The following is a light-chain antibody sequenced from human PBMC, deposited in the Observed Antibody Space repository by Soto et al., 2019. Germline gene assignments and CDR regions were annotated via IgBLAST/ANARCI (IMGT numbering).Light chain of an antibody. J-gene: IGLJ1*01. CDR1: SSNIGAGYD. Sequence: QSVLTQPPSVSGAPGQRVTISGTGSSSNIGAGYDVFWYQQLPGTAPNLLIYANSNRPSGVPDRFSGSKSGTSASLAITGLQAEDEADYYCQSYDSSLSGYVFGTGTKLTVL. CDR3: QSYDSSLSGYV. V-gene: IGLV1-40*01. CDR2: ANS.